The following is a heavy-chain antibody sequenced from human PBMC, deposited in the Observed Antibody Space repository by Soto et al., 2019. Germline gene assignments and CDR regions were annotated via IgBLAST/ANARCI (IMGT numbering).Heavy chain of an antibody. CDR3: ARLIAAAGHYYYYYGMDV. CDR2: IYYSGST. Sequence: SETLSLTCTVSGGSISSSSYYWGWIRQPPGKELERIGSIYYSGSTYYNPSLKSRFTISVDTSKNQFSLKLSSVTAADTAVYYCARLIAAAGHYYYYYGMDVWGQGTTVT. V-gene: IGHV4-39*01. J-gene: IGHJ6*02. D-gene: IGHD6-13*01. CDR1: GGSISSSSYY.